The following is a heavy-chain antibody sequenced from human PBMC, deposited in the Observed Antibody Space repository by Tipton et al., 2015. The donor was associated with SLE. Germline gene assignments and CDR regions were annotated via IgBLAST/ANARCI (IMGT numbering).Heavy chain of an antibody. V-gene: IGHV4-61*09. D-gene: IGHD3-16*01. J-gene: IGHJ3*02. CDR1: GASVTSGNFY. Sequence: LRLSCTVSGASVTSGNFYWSWIRQPAGKGLESIGHIYTSGSTHYNPSLKSRVTISLDTSKNRISLTLTSVTAADTAVYYCARDRYDSDALDIWGQGTRVTVSS. CDR2: IYTSGST. CDR3: ARDRYDSDALDI.